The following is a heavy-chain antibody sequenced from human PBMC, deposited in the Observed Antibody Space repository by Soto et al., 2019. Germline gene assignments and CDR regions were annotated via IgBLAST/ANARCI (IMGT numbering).Heavy chain of an antibody. CDR1: GFSLSTIGVG. CDR2: IYWDDDK. J-gene: IGHJ5*02. CDR3: AHGYCRGGSCFKRKGAFDP. D-gene: IGHD2-15*01. Sequence: SGTTLVNPTQTLTLTCTFSGFSLSTIGVGVGWIRQPPGKALEWLALIYWDDDKRYSPSLKSRLTITKDTSKNQVVLTMTNMDPVDTATYYCAHGYCRGGSCFKRKGAFDPLGQGTLVTVSS. V-gene: IGHV2-5*02.